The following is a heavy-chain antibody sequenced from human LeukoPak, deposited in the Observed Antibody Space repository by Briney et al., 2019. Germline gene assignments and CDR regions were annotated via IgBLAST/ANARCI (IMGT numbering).Heavy chain of an antibody. D-gene: IGHD6-13*01. CDR1: GFTFSSYS. CDR2: ISWDGGST. V-gene: IGHV3-43D*03. Sequence: GGSLRLSCAASGFTFSSYSMNWVRQAPGKGLEWVSLISWDGGSTYYADSVKGRFTISRDNSKNSLYLQMNSLRAEDTALYYCAKLAAGRDFDYWGQGTLVTVSS. CDR3: AKLAAGRDFDY. J-gene: IGHJ4*02.